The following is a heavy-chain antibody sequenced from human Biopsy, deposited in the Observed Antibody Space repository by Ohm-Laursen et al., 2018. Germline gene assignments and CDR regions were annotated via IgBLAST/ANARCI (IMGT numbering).Heavy chain of an antibody. CDR2: IYYTGST. CDR3: ARDRGYYSDRTVPGYFDL. Sequence: TLSLTCTVSGDSISSYYWSWIRQPPGKGLEWIGYIYYTGSTDYNPSLQSRVTISVDTSKNHFSLRLRSVTPADTAIYYCARDRGYYSDRTVPGYFDLWGRGTLVTVSS. J-gene: IGHJ2*01. CDR1: GDSISSYY. V-gene: IGHV4-59*01. D-gene: IGHD3-22*01.